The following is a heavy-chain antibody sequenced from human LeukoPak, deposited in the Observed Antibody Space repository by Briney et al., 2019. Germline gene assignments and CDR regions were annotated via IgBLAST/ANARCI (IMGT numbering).Heavy chain of an antibody. Sequence: SETLSLTCTVSGGSISSYYWSWIRQPAGKGLEWIGRIYSSGSTNDNPSLKSRVTISVDKSKNQFSLKLTSVTAADTAVYYCARSVNGDSFYYYYMDVWGKGTTVTVSS. CDR3: ARSVNGDSFYYYYMDV. CDR2: IYSSGST. V-gene: IGHV4-4*07. D-gene: IGHD2-21*02. CDR1: GGSISSYY. J-gene: IGHJ6*03.